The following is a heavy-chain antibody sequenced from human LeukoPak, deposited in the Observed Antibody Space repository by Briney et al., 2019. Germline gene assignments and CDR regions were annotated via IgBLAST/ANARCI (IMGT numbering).Heavy chain of an antibody. V-gene: IGHV4-30-2*01. J-gene: IGHJ4*02. CDR2: IYHSGST. Sequence: SQTLSLTCTVSGGSISSGGYYWSWIRQPPGKGLEWIGYIYHSGSTYYNPSLKSRVTISVDRSKNQFSLKLSSVTAADTAVYYCARHPNQLELVGDYWGQGTLVTVSS. CDR1: GGSISSGGYY. CDR3: ARHPNQLELVGDY. D-gene: IGHD2-2*01.